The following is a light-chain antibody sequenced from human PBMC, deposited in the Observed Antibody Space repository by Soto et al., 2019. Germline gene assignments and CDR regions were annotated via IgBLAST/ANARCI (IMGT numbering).Light chain of an antibody. CDR2: EVS. Sequence: QSALTQPASVSGSPGQSITFSCTGTSSDVGSSNLVSWYQQHPGKAPKLLIYEVSKRPSGVSNRFSGSKSGNTASLTISGHQAEDAADYYCCSDAGSSTQVFGTGTKLTVL. CDR3: CSDAGSSTQV. V-gene: IGLV2-23*02. CDR1: SSDVGSSNL. J-gene: IGLJ1*01.